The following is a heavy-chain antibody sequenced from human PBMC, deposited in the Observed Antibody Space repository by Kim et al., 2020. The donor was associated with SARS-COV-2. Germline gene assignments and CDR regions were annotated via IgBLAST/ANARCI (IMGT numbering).Heavy chain of an antibody. J-gene: IGHJ6*02. CDR2: IWYDGSNK. Sequence: GGSLRLSCAASGFTFSSYGMHWVRQAPGKGLEWVAVIWYDGSNKYYADSVKGRFTISRDNSKNTLYLQMNSLRAEDTAVYYCARDPLLWFGELSLEYGMDVWGQGTTVTVSS. V-gene: IGHV3-33*01. D-gene: IGHD3-10*01. CDR3: ARDPLLWFGELSLEYGMDV. CDR1: GFTFSSYG.